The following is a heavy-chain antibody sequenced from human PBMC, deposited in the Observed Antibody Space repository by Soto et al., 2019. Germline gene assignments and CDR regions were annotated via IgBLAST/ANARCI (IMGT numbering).Heavy chain of an antibody. J-gene: IGHJ6*02. CDR2: IIPIFGTA. Sequence: QVQLVQSGAEVKKPGSSVKVSCKASGGTFSSYAISWVRQAPGQGLEWMGGIIPIFGTANYAQKFQGRVTITADESTSTDYKELSSLRSEDTAVYYCARAGGVDRTYYYGMDVWGQGTTVTVSS. D-gene: IGHD3-16*01. V-gene: IGHV1-69*12. CDR1: GGTFSSYA. CDR3: ARAGGVDRTYYYGMDV.